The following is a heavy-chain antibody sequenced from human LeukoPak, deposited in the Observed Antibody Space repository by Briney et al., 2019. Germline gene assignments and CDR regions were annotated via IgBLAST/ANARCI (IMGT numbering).Heavy chain of an antibody. D-gene: IGHD6-13*01. V-gene: IGHV6-1*01. CDR2: TYYRSKWYN. CDR1: GDSVSSNSAA. CDR3: AREVIRGSSWYNWFDP. Sequence: LQTLSLTCAISGDSVSSNSAAWNWIRQSPSRGLEWLGRTYYRSKWYNDYAVSVKSRITINPDTSKNQFSLQLNSVTPEDTAVYYCAREVIRGSSWYNWFDPWGQGTLVTVSS. J-gene: IGHJ5*02.